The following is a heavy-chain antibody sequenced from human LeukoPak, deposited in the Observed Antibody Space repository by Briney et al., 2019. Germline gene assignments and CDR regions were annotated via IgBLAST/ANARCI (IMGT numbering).Heavy chain of an antibody. Sequence: GGSLRLSCAAPGFSFSSNWMGWVRQAPGKGLEWVAHIKRDGSQKYYLDSVKGRFTISRDNAKNSLYLQMNSLRVEDTTVYYCARLGLEVGGPNWFDPWGQGTLVTVSS. CDR3: ARLGLEVGGPNWFDP. D-gene: IGHD1-1*01. CDR2: IKRDGSQK. CDR1: GFSFSSNW. J-gene: IGHJ5*02. V-gene: IGHV3-7*01.